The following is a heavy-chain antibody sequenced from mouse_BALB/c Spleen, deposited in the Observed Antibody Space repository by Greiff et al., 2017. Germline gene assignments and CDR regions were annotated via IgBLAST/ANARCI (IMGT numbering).Heavy chain of an antibody. V-gene: IGHV5-6-5*01. CDR3: ARGGDSDGYYDAWFAY. Sequence: EVQLVESGGGLVKPGGSLKLSCAASGFTFSSYAMSWVRQTPEKRLEWVASISSGGSTYYPDSVKGRFTISRDNARNILYLQMSSLRSEDTAMYYCARGGDSDGYYDAWFAYWGQGTLVTVSA. CDR1: GFTFSSYA. J-gene: IGHJ3*01. CDR2: ISSGGST. D-gene: IGHD2-3*01.